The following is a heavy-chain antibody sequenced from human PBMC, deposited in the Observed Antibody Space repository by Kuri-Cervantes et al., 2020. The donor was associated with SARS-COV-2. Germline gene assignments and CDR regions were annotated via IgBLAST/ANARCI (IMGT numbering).Heavy chain of an antibody. CDR1: GYTFTSYG. Sequence: ASVKVSCKASGYTFTSYGISWVRQAPGQGLEWMGWINPNSGGTNYAQKFQGRVTMTRDTSISTAYMELSRLRSDGTAVYYCARAFKYGHIWFGELTNAFDIWGQGTMVTVSS. V-gene: IGHV1-2*02. CDR3: ARAFKYGHIWFGELTNAFDI. D-gene: IGHD3-10*01. J-gene: IGHJ3*02. CDR2: INPNSGGT.